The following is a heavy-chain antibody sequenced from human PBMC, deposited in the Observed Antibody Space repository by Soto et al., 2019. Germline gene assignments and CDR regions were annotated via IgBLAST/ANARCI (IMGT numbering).Heavy chain of an antibody. Sequence: QVQLQESGPGLVKPSETLSLTCTVSGGSISSYYWSWIRQPPGKGLEWIGYIYYSGSTNYNPSLKSRVTISVDTSKNQFSLKRSSVTAADTAVYYCARLSLTMVRGVIITSWFDPWGQGTLVTVSS. V-gene: IGHV4-59*08. D-gene: IGHD3-10*01. CDR1: GGSISSYY. J-gene: IGHJ5*02. CDR2: IYYSGST. CDR3: ARLSLTMVRGVIITSWFDP.